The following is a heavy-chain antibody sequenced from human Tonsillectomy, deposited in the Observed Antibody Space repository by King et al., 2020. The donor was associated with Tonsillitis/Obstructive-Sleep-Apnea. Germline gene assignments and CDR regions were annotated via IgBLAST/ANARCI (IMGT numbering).Heavy chain of an antibody. CDR2: IYYSGST. CDR1: GGPISSSSYY. Sequence: QVQLQESGPGLVKPSETLSLTCTVSGGPISSSSYYWGWIRQPPGKGLEWIGSIYYSGSTYYNPSLKSRVTISVDTSKSQFSLKLSSVTAADTAVDYCASRSYCGGDCYSEAFDYWGQGTLVTVSS. D-gene: IGHD2-21*01. J-gene: IGHJ4*02. V-gene: IGHV4-39*01. CDR3: ASRSYCGGDCYSEAFDY.